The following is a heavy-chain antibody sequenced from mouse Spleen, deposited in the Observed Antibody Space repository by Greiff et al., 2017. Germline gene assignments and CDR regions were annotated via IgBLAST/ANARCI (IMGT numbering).Heavy chain of an antibody. CDR1: GFTFSSYA. CDR3: ARHEITTATNAMDY. CDR2: ISSGGGNT. J-gene: IGHJ4*01. D-gene: IGHD1-2*01. Sequence: DVQLVESGGGLVKLGGSLKLSCAASGFTFSSYAMSWVRQTPEKRLEWVATISSGGGNTYYPDSVKGRFTISRDNAKNTLYLQMSSLKSEDTAMYYCARHEITTATNAMDYWGQGTSVTVSS. V-gene: IGHV5-9-3*01.